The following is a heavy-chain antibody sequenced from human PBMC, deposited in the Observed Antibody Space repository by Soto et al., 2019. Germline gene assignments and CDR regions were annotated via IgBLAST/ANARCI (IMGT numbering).Heavy chain of an antibody. CDR2: ISVYNGNI. CDR1: GYMFNTYG. D-gene: IGHD3-10*01. CDR3: ARTYGSGDYFLPFEY. J-gene: IGHJ4*02. V-gene: IGHV1-18*01. Sequence: QVQLLQSGAEVKKPGASVKVSCTASGYMFNTYGITWVRQAPGQGLEWMGWISVYNGNIDYAQKFEGRVTMTIDTSTSTAYMELKSLTSDDTAVYYCARTYGSGDYFLPFEYWGQGTPVSVSS.